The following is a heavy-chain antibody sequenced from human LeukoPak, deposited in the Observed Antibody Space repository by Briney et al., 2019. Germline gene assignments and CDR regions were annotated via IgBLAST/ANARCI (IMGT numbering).Heavy chain of an antibody. J-gene: IGHJ5*02. V-gene: IGHV1-2*02. CDR3: ARNNWNDVKWFDP. D-gene: IGHD1-20*01. CDR1: GYTFTGYY. Sequence: GASVKVSCKASGYTFTGYYMPWVRQAPGQGLEWMGWINPNSGGTNYAQKFQGRVTMTRDTSISTAYMELSRLRSDDTAVYYCARNNWNDVKWFDPWGQGTLVTVSS. CDR2: INPNSGGT.